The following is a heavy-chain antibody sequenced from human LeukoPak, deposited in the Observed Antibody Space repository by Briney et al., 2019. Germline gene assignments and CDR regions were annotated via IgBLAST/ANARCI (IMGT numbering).Heavy chain of an antibody. Sequence: PSETLSLTCTVSGDSINSLDLWSWVRQPPGKGLEWIGEMYLSGTTHSNPSVKSRVTISVDTSKNQFSLKLSSVTAADTAVYYCARGNLYYYDSSGYYFKFDYWGQGTLVTVSS. V-gene: IGHV4-4*02. CDR3: ARGNLYYYDSSGYYFKFDY. D-gene: IGHD3-22*01. CDR1: GDSINSLDL. CDR2: MYLSGTT. J-gene: IGHJ4*02.